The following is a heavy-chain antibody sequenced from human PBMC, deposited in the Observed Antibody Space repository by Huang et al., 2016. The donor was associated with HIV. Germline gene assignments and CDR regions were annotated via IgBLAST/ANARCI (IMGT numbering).Heavy chain of an antibody. CDR3: ARLDTARNYYYYGLDV. CDR2: IYPDASDT. Sequence: EEQLVQSGAEVKKPGESLKISCEGSGYSFAKYWIGWVRKMPGKGLEWMGTIYPDASDTRYSPSFQGQVSISADKSISTAYLQWSSLKASDTAMYYCARLDTARNYYYYGLDVWGQGTSVIVSS. J-gene: IGHJ6*02. D-gene: IGHD5-18*01. CDR1: GYSFAKYW. V-gene: IGHV5-51*01.